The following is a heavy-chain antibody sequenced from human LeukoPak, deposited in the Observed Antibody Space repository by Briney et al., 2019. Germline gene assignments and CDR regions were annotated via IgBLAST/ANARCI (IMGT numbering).Heavy chain of an antibody. CDR1: GFSFSSYG. V-gene: IGHV3-33*08. CDR2: IWYDGSNK. Sequence: GGSLRLSCAASGFSFSSYGMHWVRQAPGKGQEWVAVIWYDGSNKYYADSVKGRFTISRDNSKNTLYLQMNSLRAEDTAVYYCARDQIYSYGTTAPLDYWGQGTLVTVSS. D-gene: IGHD5-18*01. CDR3: ARDQIYSYGTTAPLDY. J-gene: IGHJ4*02.